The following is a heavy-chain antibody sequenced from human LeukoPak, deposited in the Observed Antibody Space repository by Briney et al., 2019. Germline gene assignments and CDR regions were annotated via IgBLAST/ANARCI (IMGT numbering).Heavy chain of an antibody. CDR1: GYTLTELS. V-gene: IGHV1-24*01. D-gene: IGHD2/OR15-2a*01. Sequence: EASVKVSCKVSGYTLTELSMHWVRQAPGEGLEWMGGFDPEDGETIYAQKFQGRVTMTEDTSTDTAYMELSSLRSEDTAVYYCATSPPIARDFDYWGQGTLVTVSS. CDR2: FDPEDGET. CDR3: ATSPPIARDFDY. J-gene: IGHJ4*02.